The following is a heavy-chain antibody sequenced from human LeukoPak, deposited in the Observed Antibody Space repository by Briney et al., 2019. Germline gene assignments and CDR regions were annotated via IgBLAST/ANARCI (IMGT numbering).Heavy chain of an antibody. CDR2: IRYDGSDK. J-gene: IGHJ6*03. V-gene: IGHV3-30*02. CDR1: RFTFSNYG. CDR3: AKEYAGSHYYYYYMDV. Sequence: GGSLRLSCAASRFTFSNYGMHWVRQAPGKGLEWVAFIRYDGSDKYYADSVKGRLTISRDNSKKTLYLQMNSLRAEDTAVYYCAKEYAGSHYYYYYMDVWGKGTTVTVSS.